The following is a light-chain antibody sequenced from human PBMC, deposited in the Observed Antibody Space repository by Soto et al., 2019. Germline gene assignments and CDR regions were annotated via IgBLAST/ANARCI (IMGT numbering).Light chain of an antibody. CDR2: EVS. J-gene: IGLJ3*02. CDR1: SSDVGGYNY. CDR3: SSYAGSNLWV. Sequence: QSALTQPPSASGSPGQSVTISCTGTSSDVGGYNYVSWYQQHPGKAPKLMIYEVSKRPSGVPDRCSGSKSGNTASLTVSGLQAEDEADYYCSSYAGSNLWVFGGGTKVTVL. V-gene: IGLV2-8*01.